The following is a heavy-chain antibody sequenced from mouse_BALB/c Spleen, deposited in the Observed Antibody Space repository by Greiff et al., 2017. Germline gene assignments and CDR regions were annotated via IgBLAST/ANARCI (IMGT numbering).Heavy chain of an antibody. CDR3: ARGGNYDYDYAMDY. CDR2: IWSGGST. D-gene: IGHD2-4*01. CDR1: GFSLTSYG. J-gene: IGHJ4*01. Sequence: VHLVESGPGLVQPSQSLSITCTVSGFSLTSYGVHWVRQSPGKGLEWLGVIWSGGSTDYNAAFISRLSISKDNSKSQVFFKMNSLQANDTAIYYCARGGNYDYDYAMDYWGQGTSVTVSS. V-gene: IGHV2-2*02.